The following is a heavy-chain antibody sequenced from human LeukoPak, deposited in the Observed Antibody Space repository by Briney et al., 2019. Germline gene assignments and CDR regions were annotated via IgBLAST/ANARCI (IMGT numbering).Heavy chain of an antibody. CDR3: ASVKSIGAARPYAFDI. J-gene: IGHJ3*02. CDR1: GGPFSGYY. V-gene: IGHV4-34*01. D-gene: IGHD6-6*01. Sequence: SETLSLTCAVYGGPFSGYYWSWIRQPPGEGLEWIGEINHSGSTNYNPSLKSRVTISVDTSKKQFSMKLSSVTAADTAVYRCASVKSIGAARPYAFDIWGQGTMVTVSS. CDR2: INHSGST.